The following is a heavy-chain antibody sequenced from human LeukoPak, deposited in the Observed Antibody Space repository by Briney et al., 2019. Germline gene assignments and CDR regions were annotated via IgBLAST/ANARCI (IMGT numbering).Heavy chain of an antibody. D-gene: IGHD3-3*01. CDR2: ISYDGSNK. V-gene: IGHV3-30-3*01. Sequence: GGSLRLSCAASGFTFSSYAMHWVRQAPGKGLEWVAVISYDGSNKYYADSVKGRFTISRDNSKNTLYLQMNSLRAEDTAVYYCARDSSVFGVVKYAFDIWGQGTMVTVSS. CDR1: GFTFSSYA. CDR3: ARDSSVFGVVKYAFDI. J-gene: IGHJ3*02.